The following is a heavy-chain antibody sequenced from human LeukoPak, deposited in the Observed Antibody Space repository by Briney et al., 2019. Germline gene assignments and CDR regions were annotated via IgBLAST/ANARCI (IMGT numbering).Heavy chain of an antibody. V-gene: IGHV3-30-3*01. CDR3: AKAGYCSGGSCYPGLGMDV. CDR1: GFTFSNYA. D-gene: IGHD2-15*01. J-gene: IGHJ6*02. CDR2: ISYDGSNK. Sequence: PGGSLRLSCAASGFTFSNYAMHWVRQAPGKGLEWVAVISYDGSNKYYADSVKGRFTISRDNSKNTLYLQMNSLRAEDTAVYYCAKAGYCSGGSCYPGLGMDVWGQGTTVTVSS.